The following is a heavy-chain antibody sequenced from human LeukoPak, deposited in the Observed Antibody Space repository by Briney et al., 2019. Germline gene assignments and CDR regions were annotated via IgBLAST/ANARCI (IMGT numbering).Heavy chain of an antibody. Sequence: ASVTVSCKASGYTLTAYYMHWVRQAPGQGLEWLGRINPKSGDTHYPQKFQGRVTMTRDTSISTAYMELSRLRSDDTAVYYCARDRYYYDSSGYFDYWGQGTLVTVSS. J-gene: IGHJ4*02. CDR3: ARDRYYYDSSGYFDY. CDR1: GYTLTAYY. V-gene: IGHV1-2*06. CDR2: INPKSGDT. D-gene: IGHD3-22*01.